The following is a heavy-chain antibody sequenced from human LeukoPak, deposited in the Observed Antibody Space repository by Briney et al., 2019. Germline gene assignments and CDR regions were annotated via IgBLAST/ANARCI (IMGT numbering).Heavy chain of an antibody. V-gene: IGHV4-4*07. CDR2: IYTSGST. CDR3: ARDRGYCSSTSCSPFDY. D-gene: IGHD2-2*01. Sequence: SETLSLTCTVSGGSISSYYWSWIRQPAGKGLEWIGRIYTSGSTNYSPSLKSRVTMSVDTSKNQFSLKLSSVTAADTAVYYCARDRGYCSSTSCSPFDYWGQRTLVTVSS. J-gene: IGHJ4*02. CDR1: GGSISSYY.